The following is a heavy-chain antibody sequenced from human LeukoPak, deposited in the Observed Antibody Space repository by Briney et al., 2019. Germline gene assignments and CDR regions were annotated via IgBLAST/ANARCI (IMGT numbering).Heavy chain of an antibody. CDR1: GFTFSNAW. V-gene: IGHV3-15*01. CDR3: TTVPNVSFYFDSSSYLYY. D-gene: IGHD3-22*01. J-gene: IGHJ4*02. CDR2: IKSKTDGGTT. Sequence: GGSLRLSCAASGFTFSNAWMSWVRQAPGKGLEWVGRIKSKTDGGTTDYAAPAKGRFTISRDDSKNTLFLQTNSLKTEDTAVYFCTTVPNVSFYFDSSSYLYYWGQGTLVTVSS.